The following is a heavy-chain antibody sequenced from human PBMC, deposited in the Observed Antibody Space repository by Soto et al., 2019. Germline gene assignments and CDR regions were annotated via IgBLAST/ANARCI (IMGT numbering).Heavy chain of an antibody. CDR3: TSLGFGYYYYGMDV. V-gene: IGHV4-59*08. Sequence: SETLSLTCTVSGGSISNYYWSWFRQTPGKGLEWTGYVHDSWGSNYNPSLKSRVAISLDTSKSQFSLKLTSVTATDTAVYYCTSLGFGYYYYGMDVWGQGTTVTVSS. D-gene: IGHD3-10*01. CDR1: GGSISNYY. CDR2: VHDSWGS. J-gene: IGHJ6*02.